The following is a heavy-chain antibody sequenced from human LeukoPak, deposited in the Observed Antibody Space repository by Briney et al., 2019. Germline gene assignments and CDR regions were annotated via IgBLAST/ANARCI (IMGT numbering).Heavy chain of an antibody. J-gene: IGHJ4*02. CDR2: IYSSGST. CDR3: ARRHYYGSGSSTDY. D-gene: IGHD3-10*01. V-gene: IGHV3-53*01. Sequence: GSLRLSCAASGFIFSTSGVSWVRQAPGKGLEWVSVIYSSGSTYYADSVKGRFTISRDNSKNTLYLQMNSLRAEDTAVYYCARRHYYGSGSSTDYWGQGTLVTVSS. CDR1: GFIFSTSG.